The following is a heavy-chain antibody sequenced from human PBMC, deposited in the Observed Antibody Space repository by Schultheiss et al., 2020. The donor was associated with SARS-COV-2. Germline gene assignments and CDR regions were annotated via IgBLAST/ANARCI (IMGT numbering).Heavy chain of an antibody. CDR2: INHSGST. J-gene: IGHJ6*02. CDR1: GFTFSSYS. Sequence: GSLRLSCAASGFTFSSYSMNWVRQAPGKGLEWIGEINHSGSTNYNPSLKSRVTISVDTSKNQFSLKLSSVTAADTAVYYCARAYGGYVYYYYGMDVWGQGTTVTVSS. D-gene: IGHD5-12*01. V-gene: IGHV4-34*01. CDR3: ARAYGGYVYYYYGMDV.